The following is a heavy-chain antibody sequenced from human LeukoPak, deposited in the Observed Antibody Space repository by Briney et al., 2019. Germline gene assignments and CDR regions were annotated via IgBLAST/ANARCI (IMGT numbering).Heavy chain of an antibody. V-gene: IGHV3-30*02. CDR2: IRYDGSNK. J-gene: IGHJ4*02. CDR3: AKDPHPFRGVIVFFDY. Sequence: PGGSLRLSCAASGFTFSSYGMHWVRQAPGKGLEWVAFIRYDGSNKYYADSVKGRFTISRDNSKNTLYLQMNSLRAEDTAVCYCAKDPHPFRGVIVFFDYWGQGTLVTVSS. CDR1: GFTFSSYG. D-gene: IGHD3-10*01.